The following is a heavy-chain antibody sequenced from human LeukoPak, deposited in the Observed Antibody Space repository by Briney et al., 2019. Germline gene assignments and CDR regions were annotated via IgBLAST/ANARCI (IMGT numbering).Heavy chain of an antibody. CDR2: IKQDGSEK. CDR1: GFTFSSYW. V-gene: IGHV3-7*01. D-gene: IGHD3-16*02. J-gene: IGHJ4*02. Sequence: PGGSLRLSCAASGFTFSSYWVSWVRQAPGKGLEWVANIKQDGSEKYYVDSVKGRFTISRDNAKNSLYLQMNSLRAEDTAVYYCARGYTATTWLDYWGQGTLVTVSS. CDR3: ARGYTATTWLDY.